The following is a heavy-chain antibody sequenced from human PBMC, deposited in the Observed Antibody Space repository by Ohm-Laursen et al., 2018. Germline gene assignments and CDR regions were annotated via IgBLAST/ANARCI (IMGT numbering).Heavy chain of an antibody. CDR3: ARGHVDTAMGPGGDAFDI. D-gene: IGHD5-18*01. V-gene: IGHV4-34*01. Sequence: SETLSLTCAVYGGSFSGYYWSWIRPPPGKGLEWIGEINHSGSTNYNPSLKSQVTISVDTSKNQFSLKLSSVTAADTAAYYCARGHVDTAMGPGGDAFDIWGQGTMVTVSS. CDR2: INHSGST. CDR1: GGSFSGYY. J-gene: IGHJ3*02.